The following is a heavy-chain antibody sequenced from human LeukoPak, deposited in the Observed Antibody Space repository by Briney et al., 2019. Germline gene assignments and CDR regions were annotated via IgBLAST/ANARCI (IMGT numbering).Heavy chain of an antibody. CDR2: ISHSGST. J-gene: IGHJ5*02. CDR1: GGSLYNYY. CDR3: TRGGGSTSGWYNWFDP. V-gene: IGHV4-59*01. D-gene: IGHD6-19*01. Sequence: SETLSLTCSVSGGSLYNYYWSWLRQPPGKGLEWIGHISHSGSTSYHPSLTSRVTISVDMSKNQFSLNLTSVTAADTAVYYCTRGGGSTSGWYNWFDPWGQGTLVTVSS.